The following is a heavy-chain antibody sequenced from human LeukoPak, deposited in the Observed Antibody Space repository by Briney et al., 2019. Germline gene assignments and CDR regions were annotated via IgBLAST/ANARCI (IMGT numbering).Heavy chain of an antibody. CDR1: GGSFSGYY. Sequence: SEALSLTCAVYGGSFSGYYWSWIRQPPGKGLEWIGEVNQSGSTNYNPSLKSRVTISIDTSKNQFSLKLTSVTAADTAVYYCARYPRGYDMDVWGQGTTVTVSS. CDR3: ARYPRGYDMDV. V-gene: IGHV4-34*01. CDR2: VNQSGST. J-gene: IGHJ6*02. D-gene: IGHD3-10*01.